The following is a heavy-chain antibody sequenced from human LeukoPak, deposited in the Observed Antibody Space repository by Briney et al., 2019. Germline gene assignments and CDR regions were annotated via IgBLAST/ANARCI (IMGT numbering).Heavy chain of an antibody. J-gene: IGHJ4*02. V-gene: IGHV3-23*01. Sequence: GGSLRLSCAASGFTFSSYAMSWVRQAPGKGLEWVSVISGSGGSTYYADSVKGRFTISRDNSRNTVYLQMNSLRAEDTAVYYCAKANNAYDYDYFDYWGQGTLATVSS. CDR1: GFTFSSYA. CDR2: ISGSGGST. CDR3: AKANNAYDYDYFDY. D-gene: IGHD5-12*01.